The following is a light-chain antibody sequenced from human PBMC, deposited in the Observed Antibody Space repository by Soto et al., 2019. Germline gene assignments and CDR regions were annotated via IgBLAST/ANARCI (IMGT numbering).Light chain of an antibody. CDR2: DVS. V-gene: IGLV2-14*01. CDR1: SIDVGGYNY. Sequence: QSLLTQAASVSGSPGQSVSISCPGSSIDVGGYNYVSWYQQHPGKAPKLMIYDVSNRPSGVSNRFSGSKSGNTASLTISGFQAEDEADYYCSSYTSSSTPYVFGTGTKVTVL. CDR3: SSYTSSSTPYV. J-gene: IGLJ1*01.